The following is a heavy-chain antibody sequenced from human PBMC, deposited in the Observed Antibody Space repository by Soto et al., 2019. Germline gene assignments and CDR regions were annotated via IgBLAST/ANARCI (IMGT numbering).Heavy chain of an antibody. CDR2: VSHDGRKT. Sequence: VPLVESGGGVVQPGRSLRRSCAASGFTFSDYAMHWVRQAPGKGLEWVAVVSHDGRKTHYADSVKGRFTISRDSSKNTVSLEMTSLRAEDTAVYYCAKGGRQWLVTSDFNYWGQGALVTVSS. CDR1: GFTFSDYA. J-gene: IGHJ4*02. V-gene: IGHV3-30*18. CDR3: AKGGRQWLVTSDFNY. D-gene: IGHD6-19*01.